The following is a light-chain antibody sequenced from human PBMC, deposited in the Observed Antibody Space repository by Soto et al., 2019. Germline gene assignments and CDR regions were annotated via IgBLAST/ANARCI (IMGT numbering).Light chain of an antibody. V-gene: IGLV2-14*01. Sequence: SALTQPRSVSGSPGQSVTLSCTGTSSDVGGYNYVSWYQQHPGKAPKLMIYEVSNRPSGVSNRFSGSKSGNTASLTISGLQAEDEADYYCSSYTSSSISYVFGTGTKLTVL. J-gene: IGLJ1*01. CDR3: SSYTSSSISYV. CDR2: EVS. CDR1: SSDVGGYNY.